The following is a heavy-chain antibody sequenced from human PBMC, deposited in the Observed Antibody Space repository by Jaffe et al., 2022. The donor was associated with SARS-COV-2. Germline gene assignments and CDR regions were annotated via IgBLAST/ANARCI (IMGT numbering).Heavy chain of an antibody. CDR3: ARGTILSDYYYGMDV. CDR1: GYTFTSYA. Sequence: QVQLVQSGAEVKKPGASVKVSCKASGYTFTSYAMHWVRQAPGQRLEWMGWINAGNGNTKYSQKFQGRVTITRDTSASTAYMELSSLRSEDTAVYYCARGTILSDYYYGMDVWGQGTTVTVSS. D-gene: IGHD2-15*01. CDR2: INAGNGNT. V-gene: IGHV1-3*01. J-gene: IGHJ6*02.